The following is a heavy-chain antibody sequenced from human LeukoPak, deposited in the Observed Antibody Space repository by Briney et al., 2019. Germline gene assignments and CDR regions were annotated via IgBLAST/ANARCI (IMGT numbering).Heavy chain of an antibody. Sequence: GGSLRLSCAASGFTFSDYYMSWVRQAPGKGLEWVGRIKSKTDGGTTDYAAPVKGRFTISRDDSKNTLYLQMNSLKTEDTAVYYCTTISDPMIVVVPSTTDAFDIWGQGTMVTVSS. J-gene: IGHJ3*02. D-gene: IGHD3-22*01. CDR2: IKSKTDGGTT. CDR1: GFTFSDYY. V-gene: IGHV3-15*01. CDR3: TTISDPMIVVVPSTTDAFDI.